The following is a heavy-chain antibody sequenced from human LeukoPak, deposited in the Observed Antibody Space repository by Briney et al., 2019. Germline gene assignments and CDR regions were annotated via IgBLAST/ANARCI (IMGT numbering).Heavy chain of an antibody. J-gene: IGHJ4*02. Sequence: PGGSLRLSCAVSGFTFKTYAMNWVRQAPGKGLEWVSAISGNGDSTYYGDSVKGRFSISRDNSKNTVFLQMNSLRADDTAVYYCAKADFWSGYLESWGQGTPVRVSS. CDR2: ISGNGDST. D-gene: IGHD3-3*01. CDR1: GFTFKTYA. CDR3: AKADFWSGYLES. V-gene: IGHV3-23*01.